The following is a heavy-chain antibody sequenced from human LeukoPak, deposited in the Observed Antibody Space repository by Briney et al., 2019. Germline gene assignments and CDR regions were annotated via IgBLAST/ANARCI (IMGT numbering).Heavy chain of an antibody. CDR2: INHSGST. V-gene: IGHV4-34*01. D-gene: IGHD3-16*02. CDR3: ARLNYDYVWGSYRSYFYYYYMDV. Sequence: SETLSLTCAVYGGSFSGYYWSWIRQPPGKGLEWIGEINHSGSTNYNPSLMSRVTISVDTSKNQFSLKLSSVTAADTAVYYCARLNYDYVWGSYRSYFYYYYMDVWGKGTTVTISS. J-gene: IGHJ6*03. CDR1: GGSFSGYY.